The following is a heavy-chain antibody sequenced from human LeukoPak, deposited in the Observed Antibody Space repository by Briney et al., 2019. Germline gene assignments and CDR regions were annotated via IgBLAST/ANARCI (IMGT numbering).Heavy chain of an antibody. Sequence: GGSLRLSCAASGFVFSNAWLSWVRQAPGKGLEWVGLIKTKTEGVTTDYAAPVKGRFTISRDDSKNTLYLQMNSLKTEDTAVYYCTTAGSDYYYDSSGYYSYFDYWGQGTLVTVSS. J-gene: IGHJ4*02. CDR2: IKTKTEGVTT. D-gene: IGHD3-22*01. V-gene: IGHV3-15*01. CDR3: TTAGSDYYYDSSGYYSYFDY. CDR1: GFVFSNAW.